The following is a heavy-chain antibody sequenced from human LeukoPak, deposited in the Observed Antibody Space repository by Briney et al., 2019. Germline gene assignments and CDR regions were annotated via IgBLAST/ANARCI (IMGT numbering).Heavy chain of an antibody. V-gene: IGHV4-34*01. CDR2: INHSGST. CDR1: GGSFSGYY. J-gene: IGHJ4*02. CDR3: ARGVREARSYSSSWYEEYFDY. D-gene: IGHD6-13*01. Sequence: SETLSLTCAVYGGSFSGYYWSWIRQPPGKGLEWIGEINHSGSTNYNPSLKSRVTISVDTSENQFSLKLSSVTAADTAVYYCARGVREARSYSSSWYEEYFDYWGQGTLVTVSS.